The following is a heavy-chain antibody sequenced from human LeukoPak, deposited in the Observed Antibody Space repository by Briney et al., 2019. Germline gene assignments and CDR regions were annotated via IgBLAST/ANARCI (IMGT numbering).Heavy chain of an antibody. V-gene: IGHV3-64*01. CDR3: ARGVNGDSRFDP. CDR1: GFTFSTYA. Sequence: PGGSLRLSCAASGFTFSTYAMHWVRQAPGTGLEYVSAISPNGGSTYYANSVKGRFTISRDNAKKTLYLQMNSLRAEDTAVYYCARGVNGDSRFDPWGQGTLVTVSS. CDR2: ISPNGGST. D-gene: IGHD4-17*01. J-gene: IGHJ5*02.